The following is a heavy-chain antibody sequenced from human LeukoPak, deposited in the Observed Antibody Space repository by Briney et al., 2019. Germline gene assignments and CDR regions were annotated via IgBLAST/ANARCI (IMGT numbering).Heavy chain of an antibody. D-gene: IGHD4-11*01. CDR2: ISSSGSTI. V-gene: IGHV3-11*01. CDR1: GFTFSNYY. J-gene: IGHJ6*02. CDR3: ARDSNPETTPNYYYYGMDV. Sequence: GGSLRLSCAASGFTFSNYYMSWIRQAPGKGLEWVSYISSSGSTIYYADSVKGRFTISRDNAKNSLYLQMNSLRAEDTAVYYCARDSNPETTPNYYYYGMDVWGQGTTVTVSS.